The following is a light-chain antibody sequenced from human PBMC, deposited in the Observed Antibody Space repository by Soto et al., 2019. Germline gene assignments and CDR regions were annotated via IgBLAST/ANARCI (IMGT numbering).Light chain of an antibody. V-gene: IGLV2-14*03. J-gene: IGLJ1*01. Sequence: QSALTQPASVSGSPGQSITISCTGTSSDVGGYNYVSWYQHHPGKAPKLMIYDVSNRPSGVSNRFSGSKSGNTASLIISGLQAEDESDYNCSAYTSSSTLSPYVFRTGT. CDR3: SAYTSSSTLSPYV. CDR1: SSDVGGYNY. CDR2: DVS.